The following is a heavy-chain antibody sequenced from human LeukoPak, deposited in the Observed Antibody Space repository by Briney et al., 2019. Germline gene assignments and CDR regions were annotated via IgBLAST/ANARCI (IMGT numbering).Heavy chain of an antibody. J-gene: IGHJ4*02. CDR1: GGSITTYY. CDR2: IYYSGST. Sequence: SETLSLTSTVSGGSITTYYWSWIRQPPGKGLEWIGYIYYSGSTNYNPSLKSRVTISVDTSKNQFSLKLSSVTAADTAVYYCARAGGHGYYDTHFDYWGQGTLVTVSS. CDR3: ARAGGHGYYDTHFDY. D-gene: IGHD4-17*01. V-gene: IGHV4-59*01.